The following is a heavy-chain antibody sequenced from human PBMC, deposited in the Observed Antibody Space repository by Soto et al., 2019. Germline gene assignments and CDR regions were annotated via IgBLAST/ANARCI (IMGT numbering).Heavy chain of an antibody. CDR1: GYTFTSYG. D-gene: IGHD3-3*01. J-gene: IGHJ6*02. V-gene: IGHV1-18*01. CDR2: ISAYNGNT. Sequence: GASVKVSCKASGYTFTSYGISWVRQAPGQGLEWMGWISAYNGNTNYAQKLQGRVTMTTDTSTSTAYMELRSLRSDDTAVYYCARDLILEYYYYGMDVWGQGTTVTVSS. CDR3: ARDLILEYYYYGMDV.